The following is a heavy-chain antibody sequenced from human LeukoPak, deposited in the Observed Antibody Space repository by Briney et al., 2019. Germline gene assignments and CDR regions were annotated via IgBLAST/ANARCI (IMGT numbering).Heavy chain of an antibody. D-gene: IGHD2/OR15-2a*01. CDR3: AREIGSRDWFDP. J-gene: IGHJ5*02. CDR1: GYTFTSYG. V-gene: IGHV1-18*04. CDR2: ISAYNGNT. Sequence: ASVKVSCKASGYTFTSYGISWVRQAPGQGLEWMGWISAYNGNTNYAQKLQGRVTMTRDTSISTAYMELSRLRSDDTAVYYCAREIGSRDWFDPWGQGTLVTVSS.